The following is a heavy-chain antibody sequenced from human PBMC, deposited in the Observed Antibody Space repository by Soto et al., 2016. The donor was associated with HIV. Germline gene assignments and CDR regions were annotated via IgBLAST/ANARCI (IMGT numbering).Heavy chain of an antibody. J-gene: IGHJ4*03. Sequence: QVQLAQSGAEVKKPGASVKVSCKASGYDFTTFDINWVRQSIGQGLEWMGWINPKSANTGYSKRFQGRITVSRDLSINTVYMELRNLISEDTATYYCARGSALKLKESVRYNDYGLVAQKFGDYVSNLHSWGQGTAGHRLP. V-gene: IGHV1-8*03. CDR3: ARGSALKLKESVRYNDYGLVAQKFGDYVSNLHS. CDR2: INPKSANT. D-gene: IGHD4-17*01. CDR1: GYDFTTFD.